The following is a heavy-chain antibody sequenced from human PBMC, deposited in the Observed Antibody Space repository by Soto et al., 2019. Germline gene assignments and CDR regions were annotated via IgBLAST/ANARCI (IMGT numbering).Heavy chain of an antibody. CDR2: IYYTGST. Sequence: SETLSLTGTVSGGSIRSTSHYWDWIRQSPGKGLEWIGSIYYTGSTFYNPSLKRRVTISVDTSKSQFYVSVTSLTAADTAVYYCARRGGYGDYELDYWGQGTLVTVSS. D-gene: IGHD4-17*01. CDR1: GGSIRSTSHY. J-gene: IGHJ4*02. V-gene: IGHV4-39*01. CDR3: ARRGGYGDYELDY.